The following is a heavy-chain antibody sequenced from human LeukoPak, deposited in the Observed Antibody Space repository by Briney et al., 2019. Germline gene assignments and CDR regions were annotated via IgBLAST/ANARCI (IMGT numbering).Heavy chain of an antibody. Sequence: GGSLRLSCAASGFTFSSYAMHWVRQAPGKGLEWVAVISYDGSNKYYADSVKGRFTISRDNPKNTVSLQMNSLSPEDTAVYYCAIEISRLEIHAFDLWGQGTMVTVSS. J-gene: IGHJ3*01. CDR2: ISYDGSNK. CDR3: AIEISRLEIHAFDL. CDR1: GFTFSSYA. D-gene: IGHD1-7*01. V-gene: IGHV3-30*04.